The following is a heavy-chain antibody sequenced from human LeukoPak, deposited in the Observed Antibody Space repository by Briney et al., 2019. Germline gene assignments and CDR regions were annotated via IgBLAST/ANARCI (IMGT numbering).Heavy chain of an antibody. D-gene: IGHD6-13*01. CDR2: ISSSSSYI. J-gene: IGHJ4*02. Sequence: GGSLRLSCAASGFTFSSYSMNWVRQAPGKGLEWVSSISSSSSYIYYADSVKGRFTISRDNAKNSLYLQMNSLRAEDTAVYYCARDREGSSWYYGYWGQGTLVTVSS. CDR3: ARDREGSSWYYGY. V-gene: IGHV3-21*01. CDR1: GFTFSSYS.